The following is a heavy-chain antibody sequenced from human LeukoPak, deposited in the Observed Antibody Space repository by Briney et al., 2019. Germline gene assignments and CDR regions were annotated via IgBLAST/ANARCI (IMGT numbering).Heavy chain of an antibody. J-gene: IGHJ4*02. CDR1: GFTFSSYA. D-gene: IGHD5-18*01. CDR2: ISYDGSNK. V-gene: IGHV3-30*04. CDR3: ARDLGAVARGYSYGYLLDY. Sequence: PGRSLRLSCAASGFTFSSYAMHWVRQAPGKGLEWVAVISYDGSNKYYADSVKGRFTISRDNSKNTLYLQMNSLRAEDTAVYYCARDLGAVARGYSYGYLLDYWGQGSLVTVSS.